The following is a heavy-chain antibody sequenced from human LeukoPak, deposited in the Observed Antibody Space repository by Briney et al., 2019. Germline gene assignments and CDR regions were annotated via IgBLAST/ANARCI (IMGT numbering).Heavy chain of an antibody. CDR2: INANSGTT. CDR3: AKPISGGLAVTADWFHP. J-gene: IGHJ5*01. Sequence: PGGSLRLSCAVSGFTVSSNYMSWVRQPPGKGLEWVSTINANSGTTSYAASVRGRFTISRDNSKNTLYLQVNTLRADDTATYYCAKPISGGLAVTADWFHPWGQGTLVVVSS. D-gene: IGHD6-19*01. CDR1: GFTVSSNY. V-gene: IGHV3-53*01.